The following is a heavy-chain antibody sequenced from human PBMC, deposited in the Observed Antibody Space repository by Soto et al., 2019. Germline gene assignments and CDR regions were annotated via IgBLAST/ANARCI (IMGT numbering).Heavy chain of an antibody. CDR3: ARQVHLRYFDWLYSYGMDV. J-gene: IGHJ6*02. V-gene: IGHV4-34*01. D-gene: IGHD3-9*01. CDR2: INHSGST. CDR1: GGSFSGYY. Sequence: SETLSLTCAVYGGSFSGYYWSWIRQPPGKGLEWIGEINHSGSTNYNPSLKSRVTISVDTSKNQFSLKLSSVTAADTAVYYCARQVHLRYFDWLYSYGMDVWGQGTTVTVSS.